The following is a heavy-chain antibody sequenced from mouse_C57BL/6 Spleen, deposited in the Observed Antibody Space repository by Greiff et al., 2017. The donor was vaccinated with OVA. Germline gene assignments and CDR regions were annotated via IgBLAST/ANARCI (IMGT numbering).Heavy chain of an antibody. Sequence: EVQLVESGGDLVKPGGSLKLSCAASGFTFSSYGMSWVRQTPDKRLEWVATISSGGSYTYYPDSVKGRFTISRDNAKNTLYLQMSSLKSEDTAMYYCARPGSSPWFAYWGQGTLVTVSA. CDR1: GFTFSSYG. CDR3: ARPGSSPWFAY. CDR2: ISSGGSYT. V-gene: IGHV5-6*01. D-gene: IGHD1-1*01. J-gene: IGHJ3*01.